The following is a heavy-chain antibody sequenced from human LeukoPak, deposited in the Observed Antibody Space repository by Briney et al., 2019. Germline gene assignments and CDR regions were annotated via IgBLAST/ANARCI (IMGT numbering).Heavy chain of an antibody. D-gene: IGHD2-2*01. CDR2: IKPSGIT. CDR3: ARAVVVPAAYYYYYYMDV. Sequence: SETLSLTCDVSGGTLSGYFWSWIRQSPGKGLEWIGEIKPSGITDYNPSLKGRLTISLDTSKNQFSLRLTSVTAADTAVYYCARAVVVPAAYYYYYYMDVWGKGTTVTVSS. CDR1: GGTLSGYF. V-gene: IGHV4-34*01. J-gene: IGHJ6*03.